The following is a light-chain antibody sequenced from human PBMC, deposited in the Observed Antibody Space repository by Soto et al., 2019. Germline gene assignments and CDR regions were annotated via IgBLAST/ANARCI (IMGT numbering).Light chain of an antibody. CDR2: GIS. Sequence: EMGMAQSPAILSVSPGESATPSCRASQSVNSNYLAWYQQHPGQPPRLLIYGISTRATGIPARFSGSGSGTEFSLTISSLQSEDFAVYYCQQYSKWPITFGQGTRLEI. CDR1: QSVNSN. J-gene: IGKJ5*01. CDR3: QQYSKWPIT. V-gene: IGKV3-15*01.